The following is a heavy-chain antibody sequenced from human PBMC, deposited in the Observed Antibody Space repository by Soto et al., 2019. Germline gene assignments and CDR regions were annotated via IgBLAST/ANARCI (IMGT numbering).Heavy chain of an antibody. D-gene: IGHD3-9*01. V-gene: IGHV5-10-1*03. J-gene: IGHJ4*02. Sequence: EVQLVQSGAEVKKPGESLRISCKGSGYSFTNYWINWVRQMPGKGLEWMGRIDPSDSYTNYSPSFQGHVTISADKSISTAYLQWSSLRASDTAMYYCARGIDWLPNSPFDYWGQGTLVTVSS. CDR2: IDPSDSYT. CDR3: ARGIDWLPNSPFDY. CDR1: GYSFTNYW.